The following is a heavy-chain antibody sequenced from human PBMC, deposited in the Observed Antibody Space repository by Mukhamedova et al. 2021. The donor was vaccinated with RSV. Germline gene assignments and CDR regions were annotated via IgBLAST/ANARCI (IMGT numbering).Heavy chain of an antibody. J-gene: IGHJ6*03. CDR3: ARTRGGSYSGEGDYYMDV. CDR2: IKQDGSEK. Sequence: GANIKQDGSEKYYVDSVKGRFTISRDNAKNSLYLQMNSLRAEDTAVYYCARTRGGSYSGEGDYYMDVWGQGTTVTVSS. V-gene: IGHV3-7*01. D-gene: IGHD1-26*01.